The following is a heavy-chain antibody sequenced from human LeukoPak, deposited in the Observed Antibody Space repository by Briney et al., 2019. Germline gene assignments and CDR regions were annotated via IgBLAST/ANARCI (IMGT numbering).Heavy chain of an antibody. D-gene: IGHD1-20*01. J-gene: IGHJ4*02. Sequence: GGSLRLSCAASGFTFSSYSMNWVRQAPGKGLEWVSSISSSSSYIYYADSVKGRFTISRDNAKNSLYLQMNGLRAEDTAVYYCARDITGSAAASYWGQGTLVTVSS. CDR3: ARDITGSAAASY. CDR1: GFTFSSYS. CDR2: ISSSSSYI. V-gene: IGHV3-21*01.